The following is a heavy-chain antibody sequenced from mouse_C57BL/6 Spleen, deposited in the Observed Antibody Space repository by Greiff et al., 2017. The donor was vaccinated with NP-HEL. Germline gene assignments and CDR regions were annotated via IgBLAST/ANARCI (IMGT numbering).Heavy chain of an antibody. CDR2: IDPSDSET. CDR3: ARSKTAQALYAMDY. Sequence: QVQLKQPGAELVRPGSSVKLSCKASGYTFTSYWMHWVKQRPIQGLEWIGNIDPSDSETHYNQKFKDKATLTVDKSSSTAYMQLSSLTSEDSAVYYCARSKTAQALYAMDYWGQGTSGTVSS. J-gene: IGHJ4*01. D-gene: IGHD3-2*02. CDR1: GYTFTSYW. V-gene: IGHV1-52*01.